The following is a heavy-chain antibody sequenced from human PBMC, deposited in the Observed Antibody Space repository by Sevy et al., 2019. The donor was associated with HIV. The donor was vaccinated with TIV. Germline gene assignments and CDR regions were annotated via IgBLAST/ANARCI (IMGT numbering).Heavy chain of an antibody. CDR3: GREMISMVPGVPDAFDI. J-gene: IGHJ3*02. CDR2: INNDGSNT. V-gene: IGHV3-74*01. CDR1: GFTFGNYW. D-gene: IGHD3-10*01. Sequence: GGSLRLSCAASGFTFGNYWMHWVRQAPGKGLVWISRINNDGSNTNYADSVKGRFTTSRDNAKNTLYLQINSLRAEDTAVYYCGREMISMVPGVPDAFDIWGQGTMVTVSS.